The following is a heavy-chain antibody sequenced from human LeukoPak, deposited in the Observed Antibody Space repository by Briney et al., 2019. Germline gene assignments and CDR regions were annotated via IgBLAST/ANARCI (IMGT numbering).Heavy chain of an antibody. CDR1: GGSISSGSYY. Sequence: PSETLSLTCTVSGGSISSGSYYWSWIRQPAGKGLEWIGRIYTSGSTNYNPSLKSRVTISVDTSKNQFSLKLSSVTAADTAVYYCARLLGGSWSGYLYYYYYMDVWGKGTTVTVSS. V-gene: IGHV4-61*02. CDR3: ARLLGGSWSGYLYYYYYMDV. CDR2: IYTSGST. J-gene: IGHJ6*03. D-gene: IGHD3-3*01.